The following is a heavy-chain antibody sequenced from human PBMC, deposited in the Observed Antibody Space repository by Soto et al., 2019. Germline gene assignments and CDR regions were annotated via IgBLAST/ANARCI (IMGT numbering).Heavy chain of an antibody. CDR3: AKDRTTVIVVAHNWFDP. D-gene: IGHD3-22*01. J-gene: IGHJ5*02. CDR1: GFTFSSFG. CDR2: ISYDGTDK. V-gene: IGHV3-30*18. Sequence: GGSLRLSCAASGFTFSSFGMHWVRQAPGKGLEWVAGISYDGTDKYYADSVKGRFTISRDNSKNTLYLQMNSLTTEDTAVYYCAKDRTTVIVVAHNWFDPWGQGTLVTVSS.